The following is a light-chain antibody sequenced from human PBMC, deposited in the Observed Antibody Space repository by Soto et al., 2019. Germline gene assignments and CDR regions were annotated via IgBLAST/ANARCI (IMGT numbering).Light chain of an antibody. CDR3: QQYGSSPT. V-gene: IGKV3-20*01. CDR1: QSVSNNY. J-gene: IGKJ5*01. Sequence: EIVLTQPPGTLSLSPGGSATRSCRASQSVSNNYLAWYQQQPGQAPRLLIYGASNSATGIPYRFSGSGSGTDFTLTISRLEPEDFAVYYCQQYGSSPTFGQGTRLEIK. CDR2: GAS.